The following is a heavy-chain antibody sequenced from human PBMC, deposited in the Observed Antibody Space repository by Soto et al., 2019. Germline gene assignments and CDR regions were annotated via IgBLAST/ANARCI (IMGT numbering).Heavy chain of an antibody. CDR1: GGTFSSYA. J-gene: IGHJ4*02. Sequence: QVQLVQSGAEVKKPGSSVKVSCKASGGTFSSYAISWVRQAPGQGLEWMGGIIPIFGTANYAQKFQGRVTITAXXSXSXAYMELSSLRSEDTAVYYCASPATSKGFGELGGFAYWGQGTLVTVSS. V-gene: IGHV1-69*12. CDR3: ASPATSKGFGELGGFAY. CDR2: IIPIFGTA. D-gene: IGHD3-10*01.